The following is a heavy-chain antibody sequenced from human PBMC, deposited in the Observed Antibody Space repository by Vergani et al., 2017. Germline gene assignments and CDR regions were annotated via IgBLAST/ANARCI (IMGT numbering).Heavy chain of an antibody. D-gene: IGHD6-19*01. CDR2: ISYDGSNK. CDR1: GFTFSSYG. CDR3: ARLFPAYSSGWYDLDY. J-gene: IGHJ4*02. V-gene: IGHV3-30*19. Sequence: QVQLVESGGGVVQPGRSLRLSCAASGFTFSSYGMHWVRQAPGKGLEWVAVISYDGSNKYYADSVKGRFTISRDNSKNTLYLQMNSLRAEDTAVYYCARLFPAYSSGWYDLDYWGQGTLVTVSS.